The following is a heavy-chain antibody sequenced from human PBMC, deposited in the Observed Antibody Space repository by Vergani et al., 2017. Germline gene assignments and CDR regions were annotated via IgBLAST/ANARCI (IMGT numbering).Heavy chain of an antibody. CDR2: ISNDGSKK. CDR3: AKAGSVTSGSLQDNCDMDV. D-gene: IGHD3-10*01. CDR1: GFSFSSHA. Sequence: QVQLAESGGGRVQPGRSLRLSCAASGFSFSSHAIHWVRQAPGKGLEWVAVISNDGSKKYYADSLKGRFTISRDNSKNTLDLQMNSLRTQDTAVYYCAKAGSVTSGSLQDNCDMDVWGKGTTVTVS. J-gene: IGHJ6*03. V-gene: IGHV3-30*18.